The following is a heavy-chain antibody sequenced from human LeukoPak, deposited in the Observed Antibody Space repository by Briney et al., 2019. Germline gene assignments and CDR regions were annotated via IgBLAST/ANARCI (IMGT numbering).Heavy chain of an antibody. D-gene: IGHD2-15*01. V-gene: IGHV3-23*01. Sequence: GGSLRLSCAASGFTFSTYAVSWVRQAPGKGLEWVAAASGGGNRTYYADSVKGRFTISRDNSKNTLYLQMNSLRADDTAVYYCAKEWGSWPLNWFDPWGQGTLVTVSS. CDR2: ASGGGNRT. CDR1: GFTFSTYA. CDR3: AKEWGSWPLNWFDP. J-gene: IGHJ5*02.